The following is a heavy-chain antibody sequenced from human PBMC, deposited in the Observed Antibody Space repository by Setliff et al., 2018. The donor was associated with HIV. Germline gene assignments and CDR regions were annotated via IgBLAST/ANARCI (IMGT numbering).Heavy chain of an antibody. D-gene: IGHD3-9*01. CDR1: RDSINGHW. V-gene: IGHV4-59*11. CDR2: IHYSGIT. Sequence: SETLSLTCTVSRDSINGHWWSWIRKPPGKGLEWTGSIHYSGITHYNPSLKRRLTMSVDTSKNQVSLTLTSVTAADTAVYYCARYKCINFACVGFDIWGQGTVVTVSS. J-gene: IGHJ3*02. CDR3: ARYKCINFACVGFDI.